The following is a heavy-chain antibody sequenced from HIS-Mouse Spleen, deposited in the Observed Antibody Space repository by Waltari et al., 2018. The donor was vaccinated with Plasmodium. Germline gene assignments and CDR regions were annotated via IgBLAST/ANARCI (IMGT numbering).Heavy chain of an antibody. D-gene: IGHD6-13*01. V-gene: IGHV4-34*01. Sequence: QVQLQQWGAGLLKPSETLSLTCAVYGGSFSGYYWSWIRQPPGKGLEWIGEINNSGSTNYNPSLKSRVTISVDTSKNQFSLKLSSVTAADTAVYYCARGSAAAGPFDYWGQGTLVTVSS. J-gene: IGHJ4*02. CDR3: ARGSAAAGPFDY. CDR1: GGSFSGYY. CDR2: INNSGST.